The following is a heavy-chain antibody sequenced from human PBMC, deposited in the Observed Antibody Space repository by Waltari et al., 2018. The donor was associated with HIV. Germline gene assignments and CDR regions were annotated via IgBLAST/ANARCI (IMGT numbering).Heavy chain of an antibody. J-gene: IGHJ4*02. D-gene: IGHD3-9*01. CDR2: IKSKTDGGTT. CDR3: TTGYDILTGYYNGGIDY. V-gene: IGHV3-15*01. CDR1: GFTFSNAW. Sequence: EVQLVESGGGLVKPGGSLRLSCAASGFTFSNAWMSWVRQAPGKGLEWVGRIKSKTDGGTTDYAAPVKGRFTISRDDSKNTLYLQMNSLKTEDTAVYYCTTGYDILTGYYNGGIDYWGQGTLVTVSS.